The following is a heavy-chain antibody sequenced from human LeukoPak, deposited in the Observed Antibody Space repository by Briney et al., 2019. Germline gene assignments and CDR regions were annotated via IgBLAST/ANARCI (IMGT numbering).Heavy chain of an antibody. CDR3: ARVYDFWRGYPPY. J-gene: IGHJ4*02. D-gene: IGHD3-3*01. V-gene: IGHV3-74*01. CDR2: INSDGSST. CDR1: GFTFSSYW. Sequence: GGSLRLSCAASGFTFSSYWMHWVRQAPGKGLVWVSRINSDGSSTSYADSVKGRFTISRDNAKNTLYLQMNSLRAEDTAVYYCARVYDFWRGYPPYWGQGTLVTVSS.